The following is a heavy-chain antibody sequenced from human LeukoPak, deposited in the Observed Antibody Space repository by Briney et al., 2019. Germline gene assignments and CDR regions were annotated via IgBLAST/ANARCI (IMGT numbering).Heavy chain of an antibody. D-gene: IGHD3-10*01. CDR2: LSHSGST. CDR1: GYSISSGYY. J-gene: IGHJ4*02. CDR3: ARGIESTYYYGSGSYCYFDY. V-gene: IGHV4-38-2*02. Sequence: SETLSLTCTVSGYSISSGYYWGWIRQPPGKGLEWIGSLSHSGSTYYNPSLKSRVTISLDTSKNQFSLKLSSVTAADTVVYYCARGIESTYYYGSGSYCYFDYWGQGTLVTVSS.